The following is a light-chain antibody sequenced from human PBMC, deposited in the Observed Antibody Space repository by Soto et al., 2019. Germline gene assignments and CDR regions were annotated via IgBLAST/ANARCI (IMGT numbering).Light chain of an antibody. CDR1: QNIINR. J-gene: IGKJ5*01. V-gene: IGKV3-15*01. CDR2: GAS. CDR3: QQYNRWSSIT. Sequence: EIVMTRSPATLSVSPGERATLSCRASQNIINRVGWYQQKPGQAPRLLIYGASTRATDVPARFSGSGSGTEFTLTISSLQSEDFAVYYCQQYNRWSSITFGQGTRLEIK.